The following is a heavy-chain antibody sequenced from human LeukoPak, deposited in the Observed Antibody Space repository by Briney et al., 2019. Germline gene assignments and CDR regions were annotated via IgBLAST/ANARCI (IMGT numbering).Heavy chain of an antibody. CDR2: ISGSGGST. CDR1: GFTFSSYA. J-gene: IGHJ4*02. V-gene: IGHV3-23*01. CDR3: AKDLDGSGSYYLIGDYFDY. D-gene: IGHD3-10*01. Sequence: PGGSLRLSCAASGFTFSSYAMSWVRQAPGKGLEWVSAISGSGGSTYYADSVKGRFTISRDNSKNTLYLQMNSLRAEDTAVYYCAKDLDGSGSYYLIGDYFDYWGQGTLVTVSS.